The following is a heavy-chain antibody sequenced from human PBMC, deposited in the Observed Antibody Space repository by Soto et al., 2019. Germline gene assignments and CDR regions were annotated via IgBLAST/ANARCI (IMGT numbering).Heavy chain of an antibody. D-gene: IGHD3-3*01. CDR3: ARLGSKYYDFWSGSRLNYYGMDV. CDR2: INHSGST. J-gene: IGHJ6*02. CDR1: GGSFSGYY. V-gene: IGHV4-34*01. Sequence: SETLSLTCAVYGGSFSGYYWIWIRQPPGKGLEWIGEINHSGSTNYNPSLKSRVTISVDTSKNQFSLKLSSVTAADTAVYYCARLGSKYYDFWSGSRLNYYGMDVWGQGTTVTVSS.